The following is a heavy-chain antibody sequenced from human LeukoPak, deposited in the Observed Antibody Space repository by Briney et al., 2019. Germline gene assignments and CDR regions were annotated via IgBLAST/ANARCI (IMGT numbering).Heavy chain of an antibody. J-gene: IGHJ4*02. Sequence: ASVKVSCKASGGTFSSYAISWVRQAPGQGLEWMGRIIPIFGTANYAQKFQGRVTITTDDSTSTAYMELSSLRSEDTAVYYCARASDKYDHYFDYWGQGTLVTVSS. CDR1: GGTFSSYA. CDR2: IIPIFGTA. CDR3: ARASDKYDHYFDY. V-gene: IGHV1-69*05. D-gene: IGHD3-3*01.